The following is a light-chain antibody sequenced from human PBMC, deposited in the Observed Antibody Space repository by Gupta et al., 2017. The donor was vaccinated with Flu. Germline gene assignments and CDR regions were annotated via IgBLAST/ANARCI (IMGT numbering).Light chain of an antibody. CDR1: QGISSY. CDR2: AAS. J-gene: IGKJ1*01. CDR3: QQRNSYPRT. Sequence: DIQLTQSPSFLSASVGDRVIITCRASQGISSYLAWYQQKPGKAPKLLIYAASSLQSGVPSRFSGSGSGTEFTLTISSRQPEDFATYYCQQRNSYPRTFGQGTKVEIK. V-gene: IGKV1-9*01.